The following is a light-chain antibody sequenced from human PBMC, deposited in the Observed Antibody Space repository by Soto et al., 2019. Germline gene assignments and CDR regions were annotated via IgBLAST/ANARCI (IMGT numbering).Light chain of an antibody. V-gene: IGKV3-11*01. J-gene: IGKJ1*01. CDR1: QSVSSY. Sequence: EIVLTQSPATLSLSPGERATLSCRASQSVSSYLAWYQQKPRQAPRLLIYDASNRATGIPARFSGSGSRTDFTRTISSLEPEDFAVYYCQQRSNWPPWTFGQGTKVEIK. CDR3: QQRSNWPPWT. CDR2: DAS.